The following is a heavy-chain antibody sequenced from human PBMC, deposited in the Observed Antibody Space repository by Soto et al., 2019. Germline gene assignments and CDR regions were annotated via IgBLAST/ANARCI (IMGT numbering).Heavy chain of an antibody. V-gene: IGHV1-18*01. J-gene: IGHJ6*02. CDR2: ISAYNGNT. CDR1: GYTFSTYG. D-gene: IGHD3-16*01. Sequence: ASVKVSCKASGYTFSTYGISWVLQAPGQGPEWMGWISAYNGNTNYAQKLQGRVTMTTDTSTSTAYMELRSLRSDDTAVYYCARVMTVTKEVLGGYYYGMDVWGQGTAVTVSS. CDR3: ARVMTVTKEVLGGYYYGMDV.